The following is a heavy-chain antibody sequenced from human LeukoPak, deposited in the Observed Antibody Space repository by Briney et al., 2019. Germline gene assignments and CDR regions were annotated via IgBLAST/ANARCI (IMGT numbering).Heavy chain of an antibody. CDR3: ARGGEYCSSTSCYGPDY. Sequence: SETLSLTCAVYGESFSGYYWSWIRQPPGKGLEWIGEINHSGSTNYNPSLKSRVTISIDTSKNQLSLKLSSVTAADTAVYYCARGGEYCSSTSCYGPDYWGQGTLVTVSS. D-gene: IGHD2-2*01. J-gene: IGHJ4*02. CDR1: GESFSGYY. CDR2: INHSGST. V-gene: IGHV4-34*01.